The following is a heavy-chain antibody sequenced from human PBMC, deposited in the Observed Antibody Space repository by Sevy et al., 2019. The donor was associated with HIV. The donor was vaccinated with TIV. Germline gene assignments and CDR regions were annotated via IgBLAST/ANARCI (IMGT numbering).Heavy chain of an antibody. D-gene: IGHD3-16*01. J-gene: IGHJ6*03. V-gene: IGHV3-48*02. CDR3: ARVSRGLGYYYYYIDV. Sequence: GGSLRLSCAASGFTFSSYSMNWVRQAPGKGLEWVSYISSSSSTIYYADSVKGRFTISRDNAKNSLYLQMNSLRDEDTAVYYCARVSRGLGYYYYYIDVWGKGTTVTVSS. CDR1: GFTFSSYS. CDR2: ISSSSSTI.